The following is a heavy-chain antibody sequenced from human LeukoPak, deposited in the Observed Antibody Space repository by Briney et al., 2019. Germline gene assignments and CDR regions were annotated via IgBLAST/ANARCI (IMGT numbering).Heavy chain of an antibody. CDR1: GGSISSYY. CDR2: IYYSGST. Sequence: SETLSLTCTVSGGSISSYYWSWIRQPPGKGLEWIGYIYYSGSTNYNPSLKSRVTISVDTSKNQFSLRLSSVTAADTAMYYCARDRHGSGSAHSFDPWGQGTLVTVSS. J-gene: IGHJ5*02. CDR3: ARDRHGSGSAHSFDP. V-gene: IGHV4-59*01. D-gene: IGHD3-10*01.